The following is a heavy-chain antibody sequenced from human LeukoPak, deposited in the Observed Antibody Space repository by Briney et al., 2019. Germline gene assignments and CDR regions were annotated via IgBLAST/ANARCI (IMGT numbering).Heavy chain of an antibody. CDR3: AREGSSGYYDY. CDR2: IYRSGST. D-gene: IGHD3-22*01. Sequence: SETLSLTCTVSGFSISSGYYWGWIRQPPGKGLECIGNIYRSGSTYYSPSLKSRVTISVDTSKNQFSLKLSSVTAADTAVYYCAREGSSGYYDYWGQGTLVTVSS. CDR1: GFSISSGYY. V-gene: IGHV4-38-2*02. J-gene: IGHJ4*02.